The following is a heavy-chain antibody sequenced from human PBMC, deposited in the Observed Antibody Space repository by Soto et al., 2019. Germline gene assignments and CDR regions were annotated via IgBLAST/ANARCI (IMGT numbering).Heavy chain of an antibody. CDR1: GGSLSGATYS. V-gene: IGHV4-30-2*01. Sequence: SETLSLTCGVSGGSLSGATYSWNWIRQPPGKGLEWIGYIFPSGTTYYNPSLKSRVTMSIDVSKNQFSLILRSFTAADTAVYYCARSREFDYWSQGTLVTVSS. J-gene: IGHJ4*02. CDR3: ARSREFDY. CDR2: IFPSGTT.